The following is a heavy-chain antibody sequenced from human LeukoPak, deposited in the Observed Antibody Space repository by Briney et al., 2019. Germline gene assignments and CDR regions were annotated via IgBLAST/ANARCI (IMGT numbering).Heavy chain of an antibody. CDR3: ARVTDSLDY. D-gene: IGHD4-11*01. V-gene: IGHV4-4*07. CDR2: IYSSGST. J-gene: IGHJ4*02. Sequence: SETLSLTCLVDGGSISDFYWSWVRQSAGKGLEYIGRIYSSGSTNYNPSLKSRVPMSVDTSKNQFSLNLRSLTAADTAVYYCARVTDSLDYWGQGTLVTVSS. CDR1: GGSISDFY.